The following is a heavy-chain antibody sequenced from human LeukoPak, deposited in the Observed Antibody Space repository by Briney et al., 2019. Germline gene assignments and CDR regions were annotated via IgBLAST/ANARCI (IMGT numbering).Heavy chain of an antibody. CDR2: ISSSSSTI. V-gene: IGHV3-48*01. D-gene: IGHD2-21*02. CDR3: ARGVTLDY. Sequence: GGSLRLSCAASGFTFSSYAMSWVRQAPGKGLEWVSYISSSSSTIYYADSVEGRFTISRDNAKNSLYLQMNSLRAEDTAVYYCARGVTLDYWGQGTLVTVSS. CDR1: GFTFSSYA. J-gene: IGHJ4*02.